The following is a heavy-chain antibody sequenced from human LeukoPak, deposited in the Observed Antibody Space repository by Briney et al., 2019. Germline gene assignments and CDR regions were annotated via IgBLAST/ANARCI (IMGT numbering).Heavy chain of an antibody. CDR2: ISSNGGST. D-gene: IGHD6-13*01. CDR1: GFTFSNYA. CDR3: VPFSSSGYSY. Sequence: PGGSLRLSCSASGFTFSNYAMHWVRQAPGKGPEYVSGISSNGGSTYYIDSVKGRFTISRDNSKNTLNLQMSSLRAEDTAVYYCVPFSSSGYSYWGQGTLVTVSS. V-gene: IGHV3-64D*09. J-gene: IGHJ4*02.